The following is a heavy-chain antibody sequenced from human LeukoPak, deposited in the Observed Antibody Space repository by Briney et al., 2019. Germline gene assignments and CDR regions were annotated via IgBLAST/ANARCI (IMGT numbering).Heavy chain of an antibody. V-gene: IGHV1-18*01. CDR1: GYTFTSYG. Sequence: ASVKVSCKASGYTFTSYGISWVRQAPGQGLEWMGWISAYNGNTNYAQKLQGRVTMTTDTSTSTAYMELRSLRSDDTAVYYCARARGIYYYYYMDVWGKGTTVTVSS. J-gene: IGHJ6*03. CDR3: ARARGIYYYYYMDV. D-gene: IGHD3-16*01. CDR2: ISAYNGNT.